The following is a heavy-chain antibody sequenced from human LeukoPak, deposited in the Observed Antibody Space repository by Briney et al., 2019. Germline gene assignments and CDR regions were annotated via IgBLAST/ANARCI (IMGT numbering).Heavy chain of an antibody. CDR1: GGTFSIYA. CDR3: AGAAFKEPPYDFWGRSQGYYYGMDV. D-gene: IGHD3-3*01. V-gene: IGHV1-69*13. Sequence: SVKVSCKASGGTFSIYAISWVRQAPGQGLEWMGGIIPIFGTANYAQKFQGRVTITADESTSTAYMELSSLRSEDTAVYYCAGAAFKEPPYDFWGRSQGYYYGMDVWGQGTTVTVSS. CDR2: IIPIFGTA. J-gene: IGHJ6*02.